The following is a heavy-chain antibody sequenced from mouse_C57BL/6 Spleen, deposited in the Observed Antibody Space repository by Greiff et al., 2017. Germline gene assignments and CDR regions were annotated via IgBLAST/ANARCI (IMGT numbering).Heavy chain of an antibody. CDR2: ISSGSSTI. Sequence: EVKLMESGGGLVKPGGSLKLSCAASGFTFSDYGMHWVSQAPEKGLEWVAYISSGSSTIYYADTVKGRFTISRDNAKNTLFLQMTSLRSEDTAMYYCARQGDFDYWGQGTTLTVSS. CDR1: GFTFSDYG. V-gene: IGHV5-17*01. J-gene: IGHJ2*01. CDR3: ARQGDFDY.